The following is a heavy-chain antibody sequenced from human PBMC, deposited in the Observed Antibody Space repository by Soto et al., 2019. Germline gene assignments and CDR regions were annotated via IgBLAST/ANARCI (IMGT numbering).Heavy chain of an antibody. CDR2: IILPFGTP. D-gene: IGHD3-22*01. V-gene: IGHV1-69*12. CDR3: VRGPDYEGYFDY. Sequence: QVRLVQSGAEVKKTESSVKVSCDASGTTFSNFAIGWVRQAPGQGLEWMGGIILPFGTPNYAQKFQGRVPISADESMTTVYMELRGLRSGDTAVYYCVRGPDYEGYFDYWGQGTLVTVSS. J-gene: IGHJ4*02. CDR1: GTTFSNFA.